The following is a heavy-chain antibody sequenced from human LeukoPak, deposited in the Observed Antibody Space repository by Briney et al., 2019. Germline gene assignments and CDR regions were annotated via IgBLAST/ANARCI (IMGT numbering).Heavy chain of an antibody. CDR2: IYYSGST. CDR3: ARQSGNGYSGYDFQAFDI. V-gene: IGHV4-39*01. D-gene: IGHD5-12*01. CDR1: GGSISSSSYY. J-gene: IGHJ3*02. Sequence: PSETLSLTCTVSGGSISSSSYYWGWIRQPPGKGLEWIGSIYYSGSTYYNPSLKSRVTISVDTSKNQFSLKLSSVTAADTAVYYCARQSGNGYSGYDFQAFDIWGQGTMVTVSS.